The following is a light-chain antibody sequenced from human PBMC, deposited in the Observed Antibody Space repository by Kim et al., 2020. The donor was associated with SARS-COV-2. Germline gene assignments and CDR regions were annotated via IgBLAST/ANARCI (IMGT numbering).Light chain of an antibody. J-gene: IGLJ1*01. V-gene: IGLV2-14*03. Sequence: QSITISCTGTSSDIGGYNYVSWYQQYPGKAPKVLIYDVSNRPSGVSNRFSGSKSGNTASLTISGIQAEDEADYYCSSYSTSSTLYVFGTGTKVTVL. CDR1: SSDIGGYNY. CDR3: SSYSTSSTLYV. CDR2: DVS.